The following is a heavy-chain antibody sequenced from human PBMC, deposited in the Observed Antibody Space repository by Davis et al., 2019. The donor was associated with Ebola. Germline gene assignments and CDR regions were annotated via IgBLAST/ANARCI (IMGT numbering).Heavy chain of an antibody. CDR3: ARSSMVRASGGMDV. Sequence: GESLKISCKGPGYSFTNYWIAWVRQMPGKGPEWMGILYPGDSDTRDSPSFEGQVPISVDRSISTAYRQWSSLKASDTAMYYCARSSMVRASGGMDVWGKGTTVTVSS. CDR1: GYSFTNYW. CDR2: LYPGDSDT. J-gene: IGHJ6*04. D-gene: IGHD3-10*01. V-gene: IGHV5-51*01.